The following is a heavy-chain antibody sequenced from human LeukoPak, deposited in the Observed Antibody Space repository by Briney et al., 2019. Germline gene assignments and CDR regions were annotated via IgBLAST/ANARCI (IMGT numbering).Heavy chain of an antibody. V-gene: IGHV3-30-3*01. CDR3: ARDLNEYSSSLDAFDI. CDR1: GFTFSSYA. CDR2: ISYDGSNK. J-gene: IGHJ3*02. D-gene: IGHD6-6*01. Sequence: GGSLRLSCAASGFTFSSYAMSWVRQAPGKGLEWVAVISYDGSNKYYADSVKGRFTISRDNSKNTLYLRMNSLRAEDTAVYYCARDLNEYSSSLDAFDIWGQGTMVTVSS.